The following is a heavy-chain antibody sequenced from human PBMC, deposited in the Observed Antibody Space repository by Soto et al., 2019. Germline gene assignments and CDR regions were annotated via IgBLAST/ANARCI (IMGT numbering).Heavy chain of an antibody. V-gene: IGHV5-51*01. D-gene: IGHD2-2*01. Sequence: PGESLKISCKGSGYSFTSYWIGWVRQMPGKGLEWMGIIYPGDSDTRYSPSFQGQVTISADKSISTAYLQWSSLKASDTAMYYCARTYCSSTSCYYYYGMDVWGQGTTVTVSS. CDR3: ARTYCSSTSCYYYYGMDV. CDR2: IYPGDSDT. J-gene: IGHJ6*02. CDR1: GYSFTSYW.